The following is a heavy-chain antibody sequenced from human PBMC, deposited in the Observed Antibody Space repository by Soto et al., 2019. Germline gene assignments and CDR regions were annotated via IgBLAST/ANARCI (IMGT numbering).Heavy chain of an antibody. D-gene: IGHD6-13*01. CDR1: GGSISSYY. J-gene: IGHJ6*02. V-gene: IGHV4-59*08. Sequence: QVQLQESGPGLVKPSETLSLTCTVSGGSISSYYWSWIRQPPGKGLEWIGYIYYSGSTTSNPSLKIRCTMPVDTPKNPFALKLSSVTAAGTAVYYCASVDSSSCPRDESYGMDVWGQGTTVTVSS. CDR3: ASVDSSSCPRDESYGMDV. CDR2: IYYSGST.